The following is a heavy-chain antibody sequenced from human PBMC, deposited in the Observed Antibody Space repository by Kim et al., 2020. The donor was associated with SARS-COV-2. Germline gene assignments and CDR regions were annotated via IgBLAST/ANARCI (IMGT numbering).Heavy chain of an antibody. D-gene: IGHD1-26*01. CDR3: ARVLGWELRVGWFDP. Sequence: SVKVSCKASGGTFSSYAISWVRQAPGQGLEWMGGIIPIFGTANYAQKFQGRVTITADESTSTAYMELSSLRSEDTAVYYCARVLGWELRVGWFDPWGQGTLVTVSS. CDR2: IIPIFGTA. J-gene: IGHJ5*02. V-gene: IGHV1-69*13. CDR1: GGTFSSYA.